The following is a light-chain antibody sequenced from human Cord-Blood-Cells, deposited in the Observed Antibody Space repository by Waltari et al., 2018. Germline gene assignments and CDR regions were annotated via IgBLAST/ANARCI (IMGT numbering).Light chain of an antibody. CDR2: GAS. CDR3: QQYGSSPYT. J-gene: IGKJ2*01. CDR1: QSVSSSY. V-gene: IGKV3-20*01. Sequence: EIVLTQSPGTLPLSPGERATLSCRASQSVSSSYLAWYQQKPGQAPRLLIYGASSRATGIPDRFSGSGSGTDFTLTISRLEPEDFAVYYCQQYGSSPYTCGQGTKLEIK.